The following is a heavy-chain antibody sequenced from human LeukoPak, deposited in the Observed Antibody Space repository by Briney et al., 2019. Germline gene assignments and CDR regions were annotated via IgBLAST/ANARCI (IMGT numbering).Heavy chain of an antibody. CDR2: INPNSGGT. CDR3: ARMGSIAVAVFEDY. V-gene: IGHV1-2*02. J-gene: IGHJ4*02. CDR1: GGTFSSYA. D-gene: IGHD6-19*01. Sequence: GASVKVSCKASGGTFSSYAISWVRQAPGQGLEWMGWINPNSGGTNYAQKFQGRVTMTRDTSISTAYMELSRLRSDDTAVYYCARMGSIAVAVFEDYWGQGTLVTVSS.